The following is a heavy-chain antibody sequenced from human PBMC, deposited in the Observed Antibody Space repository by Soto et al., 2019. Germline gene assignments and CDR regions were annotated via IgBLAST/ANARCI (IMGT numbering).Heavy chain of an antibody. CDR3: ASGRVRYYYDSSGYFVY. CDR2: IYHSGST. V-gene: IGHV4-30-2*01. CDR1: GGSISSGGYS. Sequence: PSETLSLTCAVSGGSISSGGYSWSWIRQPPGKGLEWIGYIYHSGSTYYNPSLKSRVTISVDRSKNQFSLKLSSVTAADTAVYYCASGRVRYYYDSSGYFVYWGKGTLVTVS. D-gene: IGHD3-22*01. J-gene: IGHJ4*02.